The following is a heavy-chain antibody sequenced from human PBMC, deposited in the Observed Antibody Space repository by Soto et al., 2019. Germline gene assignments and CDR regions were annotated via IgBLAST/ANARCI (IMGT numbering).Heavy chain of an antibody. Sequence: PSETLSLTCAVSGDSVTSNVWWSWVRQPPGKGLEWIGEAYHNGLTNYNPSLKSRVTMSVDKSTNEFSLKVTSVTAADTAVYYCARKGNIAVAGTRWFDPWGQGTLVTVAS. J-gene: IGHJ5*02. CDR3: ARKGNIAVAGTRWFDP. D-gene: IGHD6-19*01. CDR1: GDSVTSNVW. CDR2: AYHNGLT. V-gene: IGHV4-4*02.